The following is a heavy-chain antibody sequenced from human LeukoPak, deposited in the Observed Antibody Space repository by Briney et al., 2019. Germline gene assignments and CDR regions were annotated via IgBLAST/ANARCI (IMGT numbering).Heavy chain of an antibody. V-gene: IGHV1-69*05. D-gene: IGHD6-13*01. CDR1: GGTFSTYA. CDR3: ASKGGYSSSWYGDYFDY. J-gene: IGHJ4*02. CDR2: IIPIFGTA. Sequence: SVKVSCKASGGTFSTYAISWVRQAPGQGLEWMGRIIPIFGTANYAQKFQGRVTITTDESTSTAYMELSSLRSEDTAVYYCASKGGYSSSWYGDYFDYWGQGTLVTVSS.